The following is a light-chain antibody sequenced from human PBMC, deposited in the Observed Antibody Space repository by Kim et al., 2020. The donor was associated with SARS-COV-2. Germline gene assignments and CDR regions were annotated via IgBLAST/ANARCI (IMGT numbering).Light chain of an antibody. V-gene: IGLV3-1*01. CDR1: KLGDKY. CDR3: QAWDSSTHVV. CDR2: QDS. J-gene: IGLJ2*01. Sequence: VSPGQTASITCSGDKLGDKYACWYQQKPGQSPVLVIYQDSKRPSGIPERFSGSSSGNTATLTISGTQAMDEADYYCQAWDSSTHVVFGGGTQLTVL.